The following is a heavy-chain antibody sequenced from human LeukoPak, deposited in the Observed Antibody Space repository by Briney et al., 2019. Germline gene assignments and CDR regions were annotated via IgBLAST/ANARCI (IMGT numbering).Heavy chain of an antibody. J-gene: IGHJ5*02. CDR1: GFTFSSYA. V-gene: IGHV3-30-3*02. CDR2: ISYDGSNK. D-gene: IGHD3-22*01. Sequence: GGSLRLSCAASGFTFSSYAMHWVRQAPGKGLEWVAVISYDGSNKYYADSVKGRFTISRDNSKNTLYLQMNSLRAEDTAVYYCASSYYYDSSGYQDPWGQGTLVTVSS. CDR3: ASSYYYDSSGYQDP.